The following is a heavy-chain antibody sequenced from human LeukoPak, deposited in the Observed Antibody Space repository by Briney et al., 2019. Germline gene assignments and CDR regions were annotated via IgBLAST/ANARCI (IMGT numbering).Heavy chain of an antibody. CDR1: GFTVITYY. CDR2: IYSGGST. V-gene: IGHV3-53*01. D-gene: IGHD4-17*01. J-gene: IGHJ4*02. Sequence: GGSLRLSCAASGFTVITYYITWVRQAPGKGLNGFSVIYSGGSTYYADSVKGRFTISRDNSKNTLYLQMNSLRAEDTAVYYCARERLDDYGDSSFDYWGQGTLVTVSS. CDR3: ARERLDDYGDSSFDY.